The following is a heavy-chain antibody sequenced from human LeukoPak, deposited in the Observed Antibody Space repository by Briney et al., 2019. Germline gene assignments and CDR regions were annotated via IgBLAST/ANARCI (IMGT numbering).Heavy chain of an antibody. D-gene: IGHD5-18*01. V-gene: IGHV3-48*02. J-gene: IGHJ4*02. CDR2: ISSSSSTI. Sequence: GGSLRLSCAASGFTFSSYSMNWVRQAPGKGLEWVSYISSSSSTIYYADSVKGRFTISRDNAKNSLYLQMNSLRDDDTAVYYCAREVLRTASAFDHWGQGTLVTVSS. CDR3: AREVLRTASAFDH. CDR1: GFTFSSYS.